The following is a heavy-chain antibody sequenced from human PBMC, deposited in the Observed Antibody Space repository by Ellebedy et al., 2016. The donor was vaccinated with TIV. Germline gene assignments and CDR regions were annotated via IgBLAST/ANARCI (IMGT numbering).Heavy chain of an antibody. Sequence: SETLSLXXTVSGGSISSGDYYWGWIRQPPGKGLEWIGYIYFSGSTYYNSSLKSRVTISVDTSRNQFSLKLRSVTAADTAVYYCARGASLWFGELSGAADYWGHGTLVTVSS. D-gene: IGHD3-10*01. CDR1: GGSISSGDYY. CDR3: ARGASLWFGELSGAADY. CDR2: IYFSGST. V-gene: IGHV4-30-4*01. J-gene: IGHJ4*01.